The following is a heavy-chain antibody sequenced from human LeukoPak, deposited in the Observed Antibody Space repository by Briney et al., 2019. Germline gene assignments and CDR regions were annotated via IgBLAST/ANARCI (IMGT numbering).Heavy chain of an antibody. CDR2: ISYDGSNK. Sequence: GGSLRLSCAASGFTVSSNYMSWVRQAPGKGLEGVAVISYDGSNKYYADSVKGRFTISRDNSKNTLYLQMNSLRAEDTAVYYRAKHLWELLWSPDYWGQGTLVTVSS. D-gene: IGHD1-26*01. CDR3: AKHLWELLWSPDY. CDR1: GFTVSSNY. V-gene: IGHV3-30*18. J-gene: IGHJ4*02.